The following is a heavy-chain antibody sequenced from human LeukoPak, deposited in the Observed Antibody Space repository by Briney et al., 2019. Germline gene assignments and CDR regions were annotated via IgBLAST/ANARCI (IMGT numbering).Heavy chain of an antibody. Sequence: GGSLRLSCAASGFTFSSYGMHWVRQAPGKGLEWVAVISYDGSNKYYADSVKGRFTISRDNAKNSLYLQMNSLRVEDTAVFYCAKSGDYGDYMGVNWFDPWGQGTLVTVSS. CDR1: GFTFSSYG. CDR2: ISYDGSNK. CDR3: AKSGDYGDYMGVNWFDP. D-gene: IGHD4-17*01. V-gene: IGHV3-30*18. J-gene: IGHJ5*02.